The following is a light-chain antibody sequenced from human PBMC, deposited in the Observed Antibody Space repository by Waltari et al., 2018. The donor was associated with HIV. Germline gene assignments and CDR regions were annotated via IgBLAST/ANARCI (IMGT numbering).Light chain of an antibody. Sequence: SALTQPPSASGSLGQSVTISCTGADRDIGSYSYVSWYQQHPDKAPKLLIFEVNKRPSGVPDRFSGSKSGNTASLTVSGLQAEDEAYYYCTSYTGSDTYVLFGGGTEVTVL. CDR1: DRDIGSYSY. V-gene: IGLV2-8*01. CDR2: EVN. CDR3: TSYTGSDTYVL. J-gene: IGLJ2*01.